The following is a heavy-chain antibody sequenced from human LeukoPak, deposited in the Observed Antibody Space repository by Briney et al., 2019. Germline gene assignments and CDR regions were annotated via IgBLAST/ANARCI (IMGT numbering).Heavy chain of an antibody. CDR3: ARSHSYYYDSSGYYYPTAYYYYMDV. V-gene: IGHV3-7*01. Sequence: QPGGSLRLSCAASGLTTSITYMRWVRQAPGKGLEWVANIKQDGREKYYVDSVKGRFTISRDNAKNSLYLQMNSMRAEDTAVYYCARSHSYYYDSSGYYYPTAYYYYMDVWGKGTTVTVSS. CDR2: IKQDGREK. J-gene: IGHJ6*03. D-gene: IGHD3-22*01. CDR1: GLTTSITY.